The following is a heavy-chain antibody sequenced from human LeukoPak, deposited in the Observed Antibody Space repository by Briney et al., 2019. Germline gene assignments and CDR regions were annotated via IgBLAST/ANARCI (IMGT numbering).Heavy chain of an antibody. Sequence: ASVKVSCKTSGYNFMNHGISWVRQAPGQGLEWMGWISGYNGNTNYAEKFQGRVTMTTDTSTSTACMELRSLRSDDTAVYYCARDSDSSGDIPKWYFDLWGRGTLITVSS. V-gene: IGHV1-18*01. J-gene: IGHJ2*01. D-gene: IGHD6-19*01. CDR1: GYNFMNHG. CDR2: ISGYNGNT. CDR3: ARDSDSSGDIPKWYFDL.